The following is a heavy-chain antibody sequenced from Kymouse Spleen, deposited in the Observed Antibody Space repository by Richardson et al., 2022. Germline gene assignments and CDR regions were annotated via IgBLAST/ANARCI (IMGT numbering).Heavy chain of an antibody. CDR3: ARGWNYNWFDP. D-gene: IGHD1-7*01. J-gene: IGHJ5*02. Sequence: QVQLQQWGAGLLKPSETLSLTCAVYGGSFSGYYWSWIRQPPGKGLEWIGEINHSGSTNYNPSLKSRVTISVDTSKNQFSLKLSSVTAADTAVYYCARGWNYNWFDPWGQGTLVTVSS. CDR2: INHSGST. CDR1: GGSFSGYY. V-gene: IGHV4-34*01.